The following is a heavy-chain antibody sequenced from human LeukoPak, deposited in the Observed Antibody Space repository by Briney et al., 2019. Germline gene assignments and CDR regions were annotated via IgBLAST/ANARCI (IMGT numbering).Heavy chain of an antibody. J-gene: IGHJ4*02. CDR3: AGDRAMVRGVIFPPTGY. CDR2: ISAYNGNT. D-gene: IGHD3-10*01. V-gene: IGHV1-18*01. CDR1: GYTFTSYG. Sequence: ASVKVSCKASGYTFTSYGISWVRQAPGQGLEWMGWISAYNGNTNYAQKLQGRVTMTTDTSTGTAYMELRSLRSDDTAVYYCAGDRAMVRGVIFPPTGYWGQGTLVTVSA.